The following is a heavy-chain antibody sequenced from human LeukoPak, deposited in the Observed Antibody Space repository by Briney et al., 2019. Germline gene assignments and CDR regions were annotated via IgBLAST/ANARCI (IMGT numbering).Heavy chain of an antibody. CDR3: ARARLSQYYDILTGYLGDAFDI. V-gene: IGHV3-11*01. Sequence: GGSLRLSCAASGFTFSDYYMSWIRQAPGKGREWVSYISSIGIIIYYADSVKGRFTISRYNDKNSLYLQMNSLRAEDTAVYYFARARLSQYYDILTGYLGDAFDIWGQGTMVTVSS. CDR1: GFTFSDYY. D-gene: IGHD3-9*01. J-gene: IGHJ3*02. CDR2: ISSIGIII.